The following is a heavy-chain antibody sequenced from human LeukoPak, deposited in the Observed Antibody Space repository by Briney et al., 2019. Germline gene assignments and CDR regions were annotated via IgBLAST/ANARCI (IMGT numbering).Heavy chain of an antibody. D-gene: IGHD3-9*01. J-gene: IGHJ4*02. CDR3: ARDHYDVLTGSFDY. CDR2: ITSSSSYI. V-gene: IGHV3-21*01. CDR1: GFTFSSYT. Sequence: GGSLRLSCAASGFTFSSYTMNWVRQAPGKGLEWVSSITSSSSYIYYADSVKGRFTISRDNAKNSLYLQMNSLRAEDTAVYYCARDHYDVLTGSFDYWGQGTLVTVSS.